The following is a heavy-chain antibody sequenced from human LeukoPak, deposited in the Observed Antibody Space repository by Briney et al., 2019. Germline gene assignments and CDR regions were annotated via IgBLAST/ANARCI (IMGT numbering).Heavy chain of an antibody. Sequence: GGSLRLSWAASGFTLSSHTMNWARQAPGKGLEWVSSILSSSSYIYYTDSVKGRFTISRDNAKNSLYLQMNGLRAEGTAVYYCARGYGDLGYWGQGTLVTV. D-gene: IGHD4-17*01. CDR3: ARGYGDLGY. CDR2: ILSSSSYI. V-gene: IGHV3-21*01. J-gene: IGHJ4*02. CDR1: GFTLSSHT.